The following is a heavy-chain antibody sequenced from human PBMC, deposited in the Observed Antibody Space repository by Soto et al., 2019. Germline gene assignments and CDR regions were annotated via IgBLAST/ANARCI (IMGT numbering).Heavy chain of an antibody. CDR3: ARSPNHYYYGFDV. V-gene: IGHV4-61*08. CDR1: GGSVSSGDYF. CDR2: IYYSGST. Sequence: ASETLSLTCTVSGGSVSSGDYFWSWLRQSPGKRLEWIAYIYYSGSTNYNPSLKSRATISVDTSKSQVSLTLTSMTAADAALYYCARSPNHYYYGFDVWGQGTAVTVSS. J-gene: IGHJ6*02.